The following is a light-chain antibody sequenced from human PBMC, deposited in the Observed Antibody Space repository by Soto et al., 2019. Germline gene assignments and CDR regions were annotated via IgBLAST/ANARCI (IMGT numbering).Light chain of an antibody. V-gene: IGKV1-9*01. CDR3: QKLHNFPLT. Sequence: DIQLTQSPSFLSASVGDRVTITCRASQGISSYLAWYQQKPGKAPNLLIHTASTLQSGVPSRFSGSGSGTEFTLTISSLQPDDFASYYCQKLHNFPLTFGQGTRLEIK. J-gene: IGKJ5*01. CDR1: QGISSY. CDR2: TAS.